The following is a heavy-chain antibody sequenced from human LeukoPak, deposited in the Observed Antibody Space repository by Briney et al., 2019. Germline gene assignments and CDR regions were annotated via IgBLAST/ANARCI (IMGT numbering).Heavy chain of an antibody. D-gene: IGHD2-2*01. CDR3: AKDMCSSTSCYGGFDY. CDR1: GFTFDDYA. Sequence: GRSLRLSCAASGFTFDDYAMHWVRQAPGKGLEWVSGISWNSGSIGYADSVKGRFTISRDNAKNSLYLQMNSLRAEDTALYYCAKDMCSSTSCYGGFDYWGQGTLVTVSS. J-gene: IGHJ4*02. CDR2: ISWNSGSI. V-gene: IGHV3-9*01.